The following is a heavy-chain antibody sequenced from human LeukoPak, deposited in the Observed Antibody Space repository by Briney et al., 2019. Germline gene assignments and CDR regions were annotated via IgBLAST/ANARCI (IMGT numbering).Heavy chain of an antibody. CDR1: GFTFSDYY. CDR3: AKDLHWNYYYGMDV. CDR2: ISSSGSTI. Sequence: GGSLRLSCAASGFTFSDYYMSWIRQAPGKGLEWVSYISSSGSTIYYADSVKGRFTISRDNSKNTLYLQMNSLRAEDTAVYYCAKDLHWNYYYGMDVWGQGTTVTVSS. D-gene: IGHD1-1*01. J-gene: IGHJ6*02. V-gene: IGHV3-11*01.